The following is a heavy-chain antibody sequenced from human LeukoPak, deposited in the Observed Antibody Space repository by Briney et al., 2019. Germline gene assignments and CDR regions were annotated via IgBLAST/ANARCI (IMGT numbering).Heavy chain of an antibody. D-gene: IGHD3-22*01. CDR3: ARDYYDSSGYSYYFDY. J-gene: IGHJ4*02. V-gene: IGHV1-3*01. Sequence: AASVKVSCKASGYTFTSHAMHWVRQAPGQRLEWMGWINAGNGNTKYSQKFQGRVTITRDTSASTAYMELSSLRSEDTAVYYCARDYYDSSGYSYYFDYWGQGTLVTVSS. CDR1: GYTFTSHA. CDR2: INAGNGNT.